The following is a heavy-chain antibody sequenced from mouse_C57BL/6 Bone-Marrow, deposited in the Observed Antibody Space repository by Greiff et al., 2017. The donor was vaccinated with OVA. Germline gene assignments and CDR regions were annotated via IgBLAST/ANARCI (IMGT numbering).Heavy chain of an antibody. CDR2: IDPETGGT. D-gene: IGHD1-1*02. CDR3: TREGGKWSYYAMDY. Sequence: VQRVESGAELVRPGASVTLSCKASGYTFTDYEMHWVKQTPVPGLEWIGAIDPETGGTAYKQKFKGQAILTADKASSRGDMQLRRLTSEDSAVYYCTREGGKWSYYAMDYWGQGTSVTVSS. V-gene: IGHV1-15*01. CDR1: GYTFTDYE. J-gene: IGHJ4*01.